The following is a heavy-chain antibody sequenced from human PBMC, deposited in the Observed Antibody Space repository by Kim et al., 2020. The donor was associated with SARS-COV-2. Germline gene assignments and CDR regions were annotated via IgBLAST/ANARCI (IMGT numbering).Heavy chain of an antibody. CDR3: ARALYGSAGPFDL. V-gene: IGHV3-7*03. CDR2: IKQDGSEK. Sequence: GGSLRLSCAASGFSFSNYWMTWVRQAPGKGLEWVANIKQDGSEKYYVDSVKGRFTMSRDNAKNSLFLQMNSLRAEETDVYYCARALYGSAGPFDLWGRGTLVTVSS. CDR1: GFSFSNYW. D-gene: IGHD2-8*01. J-gene: IGHJ2*01.